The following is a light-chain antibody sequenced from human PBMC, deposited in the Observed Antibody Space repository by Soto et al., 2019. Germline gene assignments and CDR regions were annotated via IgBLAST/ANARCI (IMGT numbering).Light chain of an antibody. CDR1: QGISIY. CDR2: GAS. J-gene: IGKJ1*01. CDR3: QKYSSATWT. V-gene: IGKV1-27*01. Sequence: DIQMTQSPSSLSASVGDRVTITCRASQGISIYLAWYQQKPGKVPKLLIYGASTLQSGVPSRFSGSGSGTDFTLTISSLQSEDVATYYCQKYSSATWTFGQGTKVEIK.